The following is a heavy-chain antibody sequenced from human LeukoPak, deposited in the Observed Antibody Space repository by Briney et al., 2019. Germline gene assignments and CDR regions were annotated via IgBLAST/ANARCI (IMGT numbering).Heavy chain of an antibody. D-gene: IGHD3/OR15-3a*01. V-gene: IGHV1-24*01. CDR3: ATEDWTNLRKTGAYSYYFDY. CDR2: FDPEDGET. CDR1: GYTLTELS. Sequence: GASVKVSCKVSGYTLTELSMHWVRQAPGKGLEWMGGFDPEDGETIYAQKFQGRATMTEDTSTDTAYMELSSLRSEDTAVYYCATEDWTNLRKTGAYSYYFDYWGQGTLVTVSS. J-gene: IGHJ4*02.